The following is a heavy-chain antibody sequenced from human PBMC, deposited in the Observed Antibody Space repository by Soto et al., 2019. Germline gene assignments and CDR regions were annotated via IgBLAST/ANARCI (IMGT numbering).Heavy chain of an antibody. Sequence: QVQLQESGPGLLKPSQTLSLTCNVSNGYINTGGFYWSWIRQHPGKGLEWIGYIFHSGSTLYNPSLNSRVTLSADTSKNQLSLTLRSVTAADTAVYYCARGGIAGHWFDPWGQGILVTVSS. CDR3: ARGGIAGHWFDP. CDR2: IFHSGST. V-gene: IGHV4-31*03. CDR1: NGYINTGGFY. J-gene: IGHJ5*02. D-gene: IGHD6-13*01.